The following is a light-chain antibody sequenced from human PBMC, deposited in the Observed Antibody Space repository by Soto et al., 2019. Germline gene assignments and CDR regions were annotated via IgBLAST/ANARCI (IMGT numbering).Light chain of an antibody. CDR3: CSYAGSNTYV. CDR2: EVN. J-gene: IGLJ1*01. Sequence: LNQPCYVYRSPGQSITISYKETSSDVGSYNLVSWYQHHPGKAPKLMIYEVNKWPSGVSNRISGSKSGNTASLTISGLQAEAEADYYCCSYAGSNTYVFGTGTKVTVL. CDR1: SSDVGSYNL. V-gene: IGLV2-23*02.